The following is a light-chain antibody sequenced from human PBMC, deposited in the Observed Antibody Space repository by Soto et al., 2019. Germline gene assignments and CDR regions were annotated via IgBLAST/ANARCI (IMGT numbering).Light chain of an antibody. CDR2: KAS. V-gene: IGKV1-5*03. J-gene: IGKJ1*01. CDR1: QTTSSW. CDR3: QHYNSYSEA. Sequence: DIQMTQSPSTLSGSVGDRVTITCRASQTTSSWLAWYQQKPGKAPKLLIHKASTLKSGVPSRFSGSGSGTEFTLTISSLQPDDFATYYCQHYNSYSEAFGQGTKVDIK.